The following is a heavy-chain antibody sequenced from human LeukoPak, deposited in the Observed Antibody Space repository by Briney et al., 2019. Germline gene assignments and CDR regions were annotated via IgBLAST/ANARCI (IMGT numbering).Heavy chain of an antibody. CDR1: GDSISSSSSY. J-gene: IGHJ5*02. CDR2: MYTSGST. D-gene: IGHD5-18*01. CDR3: ARRLGGYSFLNWFDP. V-gene: IGHV4-61*02. Sequence: PSETLSLTCTVSGDSISSSSSYWTWIRQPAGKGLEWIGRMYTSGSTNYNPSLKSRVTISVDTSKNQFSLKLSSVTAADTAVYYCARRLGGYSFLNWFDPWGQGTLVTVSS.